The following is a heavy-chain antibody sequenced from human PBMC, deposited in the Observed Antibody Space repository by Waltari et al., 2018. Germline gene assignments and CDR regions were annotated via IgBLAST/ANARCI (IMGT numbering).Heavy chain of an antibody. J-gene: IGHJ4*02. CDR1: GFTFSSYG. V-gene: IGHV3-30*03. CDR2: RSYDGSNK. Sequence: QVQLVESGGGVVQPGRSLRLSCAASGFTFSSYGMHWVRQAPGKGLEWVAVRSYDGSNKYYADSVKGRFTISRDNSKNTLYLQMNSLRAEDTAVYYCAILKGYYYDSSTGNFDYWGQGTLVTVSS. CDR3: AILKGYYYDSSTGNFDY. D-gene: IGHD3-22*01.